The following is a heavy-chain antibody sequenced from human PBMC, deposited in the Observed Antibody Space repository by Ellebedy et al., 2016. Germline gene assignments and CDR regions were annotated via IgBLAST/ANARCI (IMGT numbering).Heavy chain of an antibody. CDR1: GFTFSSYA. Sequence: GESLKISXAASGFTFSSYAMSWVRQAPGKGLEWVSAISGSGGSTYYADSVKGRFTISRDNSKNTLYLQMNSLRAEDTAVYYCAKSLYSSSWYNYYYYMDVWGKGTTVTVSS. D-gene: IGHD6-13*01. CDR3: AKSLYSSSWYNYYYYMDV. V-gene: IGHV3-23*01. CDR2: ISGSGGST. J-gene: IGHJ6*03.